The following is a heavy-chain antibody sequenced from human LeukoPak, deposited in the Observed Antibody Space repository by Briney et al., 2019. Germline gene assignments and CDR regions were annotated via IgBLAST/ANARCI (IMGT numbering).Heavy chain of an antibody. CDR1: GFIFGSYG. CDR2: IWYDGSYK. CDR3: AKDARGSYNWFDP. Sequence: PGGSLRLSCTASGFIFGSYGMHWVRQAPGKGLEWVAVIWYDGSYKYSADSVKGRFTISRDNSKNTLYLQMDSLRAEDTALYYCAKDARGSYNWFDPWGQGTLVIVSS. J-gene: IGHJ5*02. V-gene: IGHV3-33*06. D-gene: IGHD6-6*01.